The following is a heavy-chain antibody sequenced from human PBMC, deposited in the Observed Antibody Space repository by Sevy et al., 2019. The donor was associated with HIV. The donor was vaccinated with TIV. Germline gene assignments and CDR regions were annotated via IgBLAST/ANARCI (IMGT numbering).Heavy chain of an antibody. D-gene: IGHD3-22*01. V-gene: IGHV1-46*01. CDR2: INHSGGST. J-gene: IGHJ4*01. CDR1: GYTFTNYY. Sequence: ASVKVSCKASGYTFTNYYMHWVRQAPGQGLEWMGIINHSGGSTTYAQKFQHRVTMTRDTSTSTVYMELRSLSSEDTAMYYCVRDRRGYDSTAYFYDYWGQGTLVTVSS. CDR3: VRDRRGYDSTAYFYDY.